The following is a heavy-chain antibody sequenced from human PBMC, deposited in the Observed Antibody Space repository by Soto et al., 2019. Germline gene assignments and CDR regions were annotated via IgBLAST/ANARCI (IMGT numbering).Heavy chain of an antibody. J-gene: IGHJ4*02. CDR2: ISSSGSAV. V-gene: IGHV3-48*03. Sequence: GGSLRLSCVASGFTLSEYEINWVRQAPGKGLEWISYISSSGSAVYYADSVKGRFTISRDNAKNSVFLHVNSLRAEDASVYYCARFKSYTSAWSYWGQGTLVTVSS. CDR1: GFTLSEYE. CDR3: ARFKSYTSAWSY. D-gene: IGHD6-13*01.